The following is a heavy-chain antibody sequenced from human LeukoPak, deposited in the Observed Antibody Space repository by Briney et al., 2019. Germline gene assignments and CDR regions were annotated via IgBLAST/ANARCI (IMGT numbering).Heavy chain of an antibody. V-gene: IGHV3-21*01. CDR3: ASSTYYDILTGYYRGYYFDY. D-gene: IGHD3-9*01. CDR1: GFTFSSYS. Sequence: GGSLRLSCAASGFTFSSYSMNWVRQAPGKGLEWISSISSSSSYIYYADSVKGRFTISRDNAKNSLYLQMNSLRAEETAVYYCASSTYYDILTGYYRGYYFDYWGQGTLVTVSS. J-gene: IGHJ4*02. CDR2: ISSSSSYI.